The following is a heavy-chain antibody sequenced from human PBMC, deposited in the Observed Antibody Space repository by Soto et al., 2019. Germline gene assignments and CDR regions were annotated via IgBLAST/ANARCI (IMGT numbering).Heavy chain of an antibody. D-gene: IGHD3-3*02. CDR1: GHYICSTDW. Sequence: TESMSLTCAVFGHYICSTDWWSWVRQPPGKGLEWIGEIYHSGSTNYNPSLKSRVTISVDKSKNHFSLKLSSVTAADTAVYYCARVLGNDAFDIWGQGTLVT. J-gene: IGHJ3*02. CDR3: ARVLGNDAFDI. V-gene: IGHV4-4*02. CDR2: IYHSGST.